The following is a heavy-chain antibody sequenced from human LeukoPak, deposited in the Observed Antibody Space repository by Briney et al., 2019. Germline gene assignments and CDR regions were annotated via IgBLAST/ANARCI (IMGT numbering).Heavy chain of an antibody. J-gene: IGHJ5*02. CDR3: ARMVRGDGWFDP. CDR1: GFTFSSYE. D-gene: IGHD3-10*01. Sequence: GGSLRLSCAASGFTFSSYEMNWVRQAPGKGLEWVSYISSSGSTIYYADSVKGRFTISRDSAKNSLYLQMNSLRAEDTAVYYCARMVRGDGWFDPWGQGTLVTVSS. V-gene: IGHV3-48*03. CDR2: ISSSGSTI.